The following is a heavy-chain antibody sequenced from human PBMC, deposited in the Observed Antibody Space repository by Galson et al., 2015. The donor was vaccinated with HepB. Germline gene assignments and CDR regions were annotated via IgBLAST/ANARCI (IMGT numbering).Heavy chain of an antibody. V-gene: IGHV6-1*01. Sequence: CAISGDSVSSNSAAWNWIRQSPSRGLEWLGRTYYRSKWYNDYAVSVKSRITINPDTSKNQFSLQLNSVTPEDTAVYYCARGSSGWAIYYYYGMDVWGQGTTVTVSS. CDR2: TYYRSKWYN. CDR3: ARGSSGWAIYYYYGMDV. J-gene: IGHJ6*02. D-gene: IGHD6-19*01. CDR1: GDSVSSNSAA.